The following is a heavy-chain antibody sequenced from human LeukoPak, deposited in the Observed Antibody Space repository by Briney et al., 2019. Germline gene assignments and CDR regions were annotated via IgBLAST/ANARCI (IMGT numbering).Heavy chain of an antibody. CDR3: ARGGIDFWSGYYAREFDY. V-gene: IGHV5-51*01. CDR2: IYPGDSDT. CDR1: GSSFTSYW. J-gene: IGHJ4*02. Sequence: GESLKISCQGSGSSFTSYWIGWVRQLPGKGLEWMGIIYPGDSDTRYSPSFQGQVTISADKSISTAYLQWSSLKASDTAMYYCARGGIDFWSGYYAREFDYWGQGTLVTVSS. D-gene: IGHD3-3*01.